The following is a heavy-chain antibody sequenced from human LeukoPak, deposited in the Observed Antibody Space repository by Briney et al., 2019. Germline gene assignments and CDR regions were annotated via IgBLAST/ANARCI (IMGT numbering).Heavy chain of an antibody. CDR2: INPNTGGT. D-gene: IGHD6-6*01. J-gene: IGHJ4*02. CDR1: GYSFTDYY. CDR3: ASSLGIASRSPPGH. Sequence: ASVKVSCKASGYSFTDYYMHWVRQAPGQGLEWMGWINPNTGGTGFAQKFQGRVTVTRDTSISTVYMELSRLRSDDTAMYYCASSLGIASRSPPGHWGQGSLVTVSS. V-gene: IGHV1-2*02.